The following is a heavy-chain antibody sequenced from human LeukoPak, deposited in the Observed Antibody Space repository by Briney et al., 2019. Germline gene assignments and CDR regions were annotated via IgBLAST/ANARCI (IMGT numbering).Heavy chain of an antibody. V-gene: IGHV4-39*07. CDR3: ARGVRYSYGFPVVRRPIFDY. CDR2: INHSGST. Sequence: SETLSLTCTVSGGSISSSSYYWSWIRQPPGKGLEWIGEINHSGSTNYNPSLKSRVTISVDTSKNQFSLKLSSVTAADTAVYYCARGVRYSYGFPVVRRPIFDYWGQGTLVTVSS. J-gene: IGHJ4*02. D-gene: IGHD5-18*01. CDR1: GGSISSSSYY.